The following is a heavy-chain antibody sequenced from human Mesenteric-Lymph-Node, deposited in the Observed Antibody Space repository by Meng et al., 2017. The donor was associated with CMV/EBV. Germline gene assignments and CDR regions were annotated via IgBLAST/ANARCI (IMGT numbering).Heavy chain of an antibody. CDR1: GFTFSSYG. Sequence: GGSLRLSCAASGFTFSSYGMHWVRQAPGKGLEWVAVIWYDGSNKYYADSVKGRFTISRDNSKNTLYLQMNSLRAEDTAVYYCARAFDGIYYYGMDVWGQGTTVTISS. CDR2: IWYDGSNK. V-gene: IGHV3-33*01. J-gene: IGHJ6*02. D-gene: IGHD3-9*01. CDR3: ARAFDGIYYYGMDV.